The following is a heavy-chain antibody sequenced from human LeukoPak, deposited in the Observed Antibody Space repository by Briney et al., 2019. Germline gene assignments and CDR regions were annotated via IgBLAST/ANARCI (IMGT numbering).Heavy chain of an antibody. Sequence: ASVKVSCKASGYTFTSYYMHWVRQAPGQGLEWMGIINPSGGSTSYAQKFQGRVTMTRDMSTSTVYMELSSLRSEDTAVYYCARDLGSSGPLSYWGQGTLVTASS. CDR2: INPSGGST. J-gene: IGHJ4*02. V-gene: IGHV1-46*01. CDR3: ARDLGSSGPLSY. D-gene: IGHD3-22*01. CDR1: GYTFTSYY.